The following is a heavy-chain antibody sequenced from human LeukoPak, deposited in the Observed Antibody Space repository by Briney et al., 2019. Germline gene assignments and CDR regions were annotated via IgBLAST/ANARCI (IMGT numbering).Heavy chain of an antibody. J-gene: IGHJ3*02. V-gene: IGHV4-61*02. CDR1: GGSISSGCYY. CDR2: IYTSGST. CDR3: ARDPLDAFDI. Sequence: SDTLSLTCTVSGGSISSGCYYWSWIRQPAGKGLEWIGRIYTSGSTNYNPSLKSRVTISVDTSKNQFSLKLSSVTAADTAVYYCARDPLDAFDIWGQGTMVTVSS.